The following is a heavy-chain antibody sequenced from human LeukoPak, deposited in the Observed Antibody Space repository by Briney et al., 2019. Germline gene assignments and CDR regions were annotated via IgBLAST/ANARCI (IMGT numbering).Heavy chain of an antibody. J-gene: IGHJ3*02. CDR2: IYYSGST. V-gene: IGHV4-39*01. CDR1: GGSISSSSYY. Sequence: SETLSLTCTVSGGSISSSSYYRGWIRQPPGKGLEWIGSIYYSGSTYYNPSLKSRVTISVDTSKNQFSLKLSSVTAADTAVYYCGRVEYCSSTSCLPHAFDIWGQGTMVTVSS. D-gene: IGHD2-2*01. CDR3: GRVEYCSSTSCLPHAFDI.